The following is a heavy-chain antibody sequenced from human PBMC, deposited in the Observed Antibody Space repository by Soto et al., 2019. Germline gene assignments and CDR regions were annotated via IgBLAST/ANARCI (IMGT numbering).Heavy chain of an antibody. CDR2: ISAYNGNT. CDR1: GYTFTSYG. CDR3: AATMITFGGGRYFDY. D-gene: IGHD3-16*01. Sequence: QVQLVQSGAEVKKPGASVKVSCKASGYTFTSYGISWVRQAPGQGLEWMGWISAYNGNTNYAQKLQGRVTMTTDTSXXTDYMELRSLSSDDTAVYYCAATMITFGGGRYFDYWGQGTLVTVSS. V-gene: IGHV1-18*01. J-gene: IGHJ4*02.